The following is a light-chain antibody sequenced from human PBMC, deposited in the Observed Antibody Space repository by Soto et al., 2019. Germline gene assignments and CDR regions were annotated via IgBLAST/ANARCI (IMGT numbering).Light chain of an antibody. CDR1: QSVGSNF. CDR2: AAS. CDR3: QQYGGSPPHT. J-gene: IGKJ2*01. Sequence: EIVLTQSPGTLYLSPGERATLSCRASQSVGSNFLAWFHQKPGQTPRLLIYAASRRATGVPDRFSGSGSGTDFTLTISRLEPEDSAVYFCQQYGGSPPHTFGQGTKLEIK. V-gene: IGKV3-20*01.